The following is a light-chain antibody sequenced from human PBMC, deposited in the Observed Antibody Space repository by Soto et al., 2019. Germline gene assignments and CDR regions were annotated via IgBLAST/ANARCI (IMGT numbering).Light chain of an antibody. CDR1: QSVSNNY. CDR3: QQRSNWPPA. V-gene: IGKV3-11*01. J-gene: IGKJ1*01. Sequence: EIVLTQSPGTLSLSPGERATLSCRASQSVSNNYLAWYQQKPGQAPRLLIYDASDRAPGVPARFSGSGSGTDFTLTISSLEPEDFAVYYCQQRSNWPPAFGQGTKVDIK. CDR2: DAS.